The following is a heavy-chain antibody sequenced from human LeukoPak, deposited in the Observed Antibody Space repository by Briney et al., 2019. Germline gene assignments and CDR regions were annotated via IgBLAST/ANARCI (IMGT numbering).Heavy chain of an antibody. Sequence: PGGSLRLSCVASGFTFSSYAMSWVRQAPGKGLEWVSAISGSGGSTYYAYSVKGRFTISRDNSKNTLYLQMNSLRAEDTAVYYCAKGLRDIVAFMDVWGKGTTVTDSS. J-gene: IGHJ6*03. V-gene: IGHV3-23*01. CDR2: ISGSGGST. CDR1: GFTFSSYA. CDR3: AKGLRDIVAFMDV. D-gene: IGHD5-12*01.